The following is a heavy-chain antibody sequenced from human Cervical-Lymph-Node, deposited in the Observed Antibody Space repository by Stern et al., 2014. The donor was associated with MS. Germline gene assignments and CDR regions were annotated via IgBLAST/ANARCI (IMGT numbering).Heavy chain of an antibody. D-gene: IGHD2-2*03. CDR2: INPNTGAT. CDR1: GYTLTGNN. V-gene: IGHV1-2*02. CDR3: ARVDSVILSPHYFDY. J-gene: IGHJ4*02. Sequence: QVNLVESGPEVKKPGASVKVSCKTSGYTLTGNNAHVTRQAPPQGIEMRGWINPNTGATNYHQKFPGRLTMTREQPIRKANMDSSRLRSDDTAVYYCARVDSVILSPHYFDYWGQGTLVTVSS.